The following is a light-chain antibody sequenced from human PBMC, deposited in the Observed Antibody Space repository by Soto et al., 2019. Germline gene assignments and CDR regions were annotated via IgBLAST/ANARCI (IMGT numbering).Light chain of an antibody. V-gene: IGKV3-20*01. CDR2: GSS. Sequence: EIVLTQSPGTLSLSPGERATLSCRASKSVSSRYLAWYQQKPGQAPRLLIYGSSSRATGIPDRFSGGGSGTDFNLTISRLEPEDFAVYYCQQYGSSPPITFGGGTKVEIK. J-gene: IGKJ4*01. CDR3: QQYGSSPPIT. CDR1: KSVSSRY.